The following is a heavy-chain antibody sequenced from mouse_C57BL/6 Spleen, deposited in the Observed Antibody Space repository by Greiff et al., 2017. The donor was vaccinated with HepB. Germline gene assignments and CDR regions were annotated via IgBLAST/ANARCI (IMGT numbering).Heavy chain of an antibody. Sequence: QVQLQQPGAELVMPGASVKLSCKASGYTFTSYWMHWVKQRPGQGLEWIGEIDPSDSYTNYNQKFKGKSTLTVDKSSSTAYMQLSSLTSEDSAVYYCARYDGSSPTDFDVWGTGTTVTVSS. V-gene: IGHV1-69*01. D-gene: IGHD1-1*01. CDR1: GYTFTSYW. CDR3: ARYDGSSPTDFDV. J-gene: IGHJ1*03. CDR2: IDPSDSYT.